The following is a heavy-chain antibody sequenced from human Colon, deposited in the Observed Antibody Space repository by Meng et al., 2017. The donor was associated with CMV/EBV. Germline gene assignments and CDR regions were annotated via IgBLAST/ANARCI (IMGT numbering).Heavy chain of an antibody. CDR2: VNSDGSIT. Sequence: GESLKISCAASEFTLSRFWMHWVRQAPGKGLEWLSRVNSDGSITNYADSVKGRFTISRDNAESIVYLEMTSLRVDDTALYFCARGDRISAANYYYYNMDIWGQGTTVTVSS. D-gene: IGHD6-13*01. J-gene: IGHJ6*02. V-gene: IGHV3-74*01. CDR1: EFTLSRFW. CDR3: ARGDRISAANYYYYNMDI.